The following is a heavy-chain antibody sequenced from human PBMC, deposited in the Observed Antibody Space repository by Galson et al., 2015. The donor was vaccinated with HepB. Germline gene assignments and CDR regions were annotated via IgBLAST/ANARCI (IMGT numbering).Heavy chain of an antibody. CDR2: INTKTGNP. CDR1: GYTISTYS. D-gene: IGHD2-15*01. V-gene: IGHV7-4-1*02. Sequence: SVKVSCKASGYTISTYSMTWVRQAPGQGLEWVGWINTKTGNPRYAQGFTGRFVLSLDTSVSTAYLEITSLKAEDTAVYYCATIGVVEATGVRYFHHWGQGTL. CDR3: ATIGVVEATGVRYFHH. J-gene: IGHJ1*01.